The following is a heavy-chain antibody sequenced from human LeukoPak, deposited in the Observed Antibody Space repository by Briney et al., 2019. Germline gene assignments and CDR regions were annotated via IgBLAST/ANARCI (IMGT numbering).Heavy chain of an antibody. J-gene: IGHJ4*02. CDR2: MKQDGSEK. CDR3: ARDEDLDY. Sequence: GGSLRLTCAASGFTISSYWMTWVRQAPGKGLEWVANMKQDGSEKYYVDSVKGRFTISRDNAKNSLYLQMNSLRAEDMAVYYCARDEDLDYWGQGTLVTVSS. CDR1: GFTISSYW. V-gene: IGHV3-7*01.